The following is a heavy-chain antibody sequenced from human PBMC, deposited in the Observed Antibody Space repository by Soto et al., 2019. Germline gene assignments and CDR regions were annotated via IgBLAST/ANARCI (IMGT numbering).Heavy chain of an antibody. V-gene: IGHV3-33*01. CDR1: GFTFSSYG. D-gene: IGHD3-16*01. Sequence: GGSLRLSCAASGFTFSSYGMHWVRQAPGKGLEWVAVIWYDGSNKYYADSVKGRFTISRDNSKNTLYLQMNSLRAEDTAVYYCARDLAEDYYGMDVWGQGTTVTVPS. CDR3: ARDLAEDYYGMDV. J-gene: IGHJ6*02. CDR2: IWYDGSNK.